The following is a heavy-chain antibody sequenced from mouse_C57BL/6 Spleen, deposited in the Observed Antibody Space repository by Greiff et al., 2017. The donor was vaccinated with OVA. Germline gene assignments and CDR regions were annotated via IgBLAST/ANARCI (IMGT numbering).Heavy chain of an antibody. CDR3: AREGNYFYAMDY. CDR1: GYSSTSYY. V-gene: IGHV1-66*01. J-gene: IGHJ4*01. D-gene: IGHD2-1*01. Sequence: QVQLKQSGPELVKPGASVKISCKASGYSSTSYYIHWVKQRPGQGLEWIGWIYPGSGNTKYNEKFKGKATLTVDTSSSTAYMQLSSLTSEDSAVYYCAREGNYFYAMDYWGQGTSVTVSS. CDR2: IYPGSGNT.